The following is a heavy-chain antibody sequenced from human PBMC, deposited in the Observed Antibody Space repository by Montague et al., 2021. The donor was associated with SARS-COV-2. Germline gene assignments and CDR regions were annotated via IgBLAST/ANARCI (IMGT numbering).Heavy chain of an antibody. Sequence: SLRLSCAASGFTFSDSYMRWVRQAPGRGLEWIAYISSSGHFASYADSVKGRFTISRDNAKNSLYLQMNSLRAEDTAMYYCARDLWGAQSGMDVWGQGTTVTVSS. J-gene: IGHJ6*02. CDR3: ARDLWGAQSGMDV. CDR1: GFTFSDSY. D-gene: IGHD1-26*01. CDR2: ISSSGHFA. V-gene: IGHV3-11*06.